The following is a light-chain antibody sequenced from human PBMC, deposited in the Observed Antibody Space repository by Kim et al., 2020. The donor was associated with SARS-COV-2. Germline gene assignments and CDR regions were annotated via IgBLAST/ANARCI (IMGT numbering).Light chain of an antibody. Sequence: GTPGEPASISCRSSQSLLQRDGYNHLDWYLQKPGQPPQLLIYVGSSRASGVPDRFSGSGSGTDFTLKISRVEADDVGVYYCMQKGGFGQGTKLEI. V-gene: IGKV2-28*01. CDR2: VGS. CDR1: QSLLQRDGYNH. CDR3: MQKGG. J-gene: IGKJ2*03.